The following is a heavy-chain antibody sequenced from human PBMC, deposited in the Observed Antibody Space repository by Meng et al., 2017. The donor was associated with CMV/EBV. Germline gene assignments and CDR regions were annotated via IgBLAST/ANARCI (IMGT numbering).Heavy chain of an antibody. J-gene: IGHJ6*02. CDR1: GGSVSSGSYY. D-gene: IGHD3-3*01. V-gene: IGHV4-61*01. Sequence: SETLSLTCTVSGGSVSSGSYYWSWIRQPPGKGLEWIGYIYYSGSTNYNPSLKSRVTISVDTSKNQFSLKLSSVTAADTAVYYCASSGGYDFWSGYSYGMGVWGQGTTVTVSS. CDR3: ASSGGYDFWSGYSYGMGV. CDR2: IYYSGST.